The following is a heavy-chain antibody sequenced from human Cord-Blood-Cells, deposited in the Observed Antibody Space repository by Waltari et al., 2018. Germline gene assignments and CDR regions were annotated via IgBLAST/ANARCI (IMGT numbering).Heavy chain of an antibody. Sequence: EVQLVESGGGLVQPGGSLRLSCAASGFTFSSYWMSWVRQAPGKGLEWVANIKQDGREKYYVDSVKGRFTISRDNAKNSLYLQMNSLRAEDTAVYYCARDKGGSYYYFDYWGQGTLVTVSS. CDR2: IKQDGREK. D-gene: IGHD1-26*01. J-gene: IGHJ4*02. CDR3: ARDKGGSYYYFDY. V-gene: IGHV3-7*01. CDR1: GFTFSSYW.